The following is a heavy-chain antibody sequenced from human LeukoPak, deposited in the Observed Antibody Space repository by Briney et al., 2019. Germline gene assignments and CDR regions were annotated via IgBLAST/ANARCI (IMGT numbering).Heavy chain of an antibody. D-gene: IGHD3-3*01. J-gene: IGHJ6*02. CDR3: ARSTSYYDFWSGYYYYYYYGMDV. CDR1: GFTFSSYA. Sequence: PGGSLRLSCAASGFTFSSYAMSWVRQAPGKGLEWVSAISGSGGSTYYADSVKGRFTISRDNAKNSLYLQMNSLRAEDTAVYYCARSTSYYDFWSGYYYYYYYGMDVWGQGTTVTVSS. CDR2: ISGSGGST. V-gene: IGHV3-23*01.